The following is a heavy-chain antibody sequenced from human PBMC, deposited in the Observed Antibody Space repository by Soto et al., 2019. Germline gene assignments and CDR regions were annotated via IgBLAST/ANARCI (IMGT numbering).Heavy chain of an antibody. V-gene: IGHV1-2*02. CDR2: TNPNSGGT. CDR1: GYTFTGYY. D-gene: IGHD2-8*01. J-gene: IGHJ5*02. Sequence: ASVKVSCKASGYTFTGYYMHWVRQAPGQGLEWMGWTNPNSGGTNYAQKFQGRVTMTRDTSISTAYMELSRLRSDDTAVYYCARDPNIVLMVYATWFDPWGQGTLVTVSS. CDR3: ARDPNIVLMVYATWFDP.